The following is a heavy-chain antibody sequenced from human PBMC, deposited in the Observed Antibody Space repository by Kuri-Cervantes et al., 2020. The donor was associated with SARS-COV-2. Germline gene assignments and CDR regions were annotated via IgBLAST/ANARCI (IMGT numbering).Heavy chain of an antibody. CDR2: ISGSGGST. CDR3: AKAPVHYYDSSGYYFYFDY. V-gene: IGHV3-23*01. J-gene: IGHJ4*02. Sequence: GGSLRLSCAASGFTFSGHWIHWVRQAPGKGLVWVSAISGSGGSTYYADSVKGRFTISRDNSKNTLYLQMNSLRAEDTAVYYCAKAPVHYYDSSGYYFYFDYWGQGTLVTVSS. D-gene: IGHD3-22*01. CDR1: GFTFSGHW.